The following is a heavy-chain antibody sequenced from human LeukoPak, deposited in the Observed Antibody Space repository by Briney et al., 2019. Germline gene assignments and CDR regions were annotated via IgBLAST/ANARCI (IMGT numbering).Heavy chain of an antibody. V-gene: IGHV3-30-3*01. J-gene: IGHJ5*02. CDR1: GFTFSSYA. Sequence: PGGSLRLSCAASGFTFSSYAMHWVRQAPGKGLEWVAVISYDGSNKYYADSVKGRFTISRDNSKNTLYLQMNSLRAEDTAVYYCARPGAQWELLGWFDPWGQGTLVTVSS. CDR2: ISYDGSNK. CDR3: ARPGAQWELLGWFDP. D-gene: IGHD1-26*01.